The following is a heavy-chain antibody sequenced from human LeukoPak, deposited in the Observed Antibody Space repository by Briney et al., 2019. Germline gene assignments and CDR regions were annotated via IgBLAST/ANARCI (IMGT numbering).Heavy chain of an antibody. CDR2: IYTSGST. CDR3: AGGGATNWAYYFDY. Sequence: KPSETLSLTCTVSGGSISSYYWSWIRQPAGKGLEWIGRIYTSGSTNYNPSLKSRVTMSVDTSKNQFSLKLSSVTAADTAVYYCAGGGATNWAYYFDYGGQGTLVTVSS. CDR1: GGSISSYY. V-gene: IGHV4-4*07. J-gene: IGHJ4*02. D-gene: IGHD1-26*01.